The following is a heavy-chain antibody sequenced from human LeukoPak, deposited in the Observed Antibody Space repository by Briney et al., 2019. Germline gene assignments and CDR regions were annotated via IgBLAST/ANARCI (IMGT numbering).Heavy chain of an antibody. CDR3: VRGIVARLSDY. Sequence: GGSLRLSCAASGFTFNTFAMRWVRQAPGKGLEWVSTISGGGDNTYYADSEMGRFTISRDNSKNTLYLQMNSLRVEDTAIYYCVRGIVARLSDYWGQGTLVTVSS. V-gene: IGHV3-23*01. D-gene: IGHD6-6*01. CDR1: GFTFNTFA. J-gene: IGHJ4*02. CDR2: ISGGGDNT.